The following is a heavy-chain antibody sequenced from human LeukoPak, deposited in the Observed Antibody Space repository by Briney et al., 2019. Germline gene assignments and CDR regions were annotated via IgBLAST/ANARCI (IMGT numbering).Heavy chain of an antibody. Sequence: PSETLSLTCAVYGRSFSGYYWSWIRQPPGKGLEWIGEINHSGSTNYNPSLKGRVTISVDTSKNQFSLKLSSVTAADTAVYYCARACSGGSCYLDYWGQGTLVTVSS. J-gene: IGHJ4*02. CDR1: GRSFSGYY. CDR3: ARACSGGSCYLDY. V-gene: IGHV4-34*01. CDR2: INHSGST. D-gene: IGHD2-15*01.